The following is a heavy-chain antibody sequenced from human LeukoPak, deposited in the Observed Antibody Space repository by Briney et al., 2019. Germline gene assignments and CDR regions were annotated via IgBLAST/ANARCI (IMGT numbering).Heavy chain of an antibody. CDR1: ELSVSTNC. D-gene: IGHD1-14*01. CDR2: VYSDGST. J-gene: IGHJ4*02. Sequence: PGGSLRLSCAASELSVSTNCMTWVRQAPGKGLEWVSFVYSDGSTYYAASVRGRFAISRDDSKNRVYLQMNSLRGEETAVYYRARRAGIYSHPYDYWGQGTLVTVSS. V-gene: IGHV3-53*01. CDR3: ARRAGIYSHPYDY.